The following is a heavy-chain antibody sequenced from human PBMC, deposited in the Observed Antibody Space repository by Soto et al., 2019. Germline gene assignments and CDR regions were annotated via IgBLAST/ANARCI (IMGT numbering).Heavy chain of an antibody. CDR3: AKTGGWNWFDP. D-gene: IGHD6-19*01. CDR1: GYTFTDYG. V-gene: IGHV1-18*01. J-gene: IGHJ5*02. Sequence: QVQLVQSGAEVKKPGASVKVSCKASGYTFTDYGISWVRQAPGQGLEWMGWISPYTGDTKYPQRLQGRVTVTAGTSTSTACMELRSLKSDDTAVYYCAKTGGWNWFDPWGQGTLVSVSS. CDR2: ISPYTGDT.